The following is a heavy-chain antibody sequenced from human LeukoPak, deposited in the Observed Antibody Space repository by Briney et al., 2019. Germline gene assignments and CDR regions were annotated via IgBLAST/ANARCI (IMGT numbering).Heavy chain of an antibody. CDR2: MNANSGNT. V-gene: IGHV1-8*01. CDR3: PIGGGSCYSGLCY. Sequence: ASVKVSCKASGYTFTSYDISWVRQATGQGLEWMGWMNANSGNTGYAQKFQGRVTMTRNTSISTAYMELSSLRSENTAVYYCPIGGGSCYSGLCYWGQGTLVTVSS. CDR1: GYTFTSYD. D-gene: IGHD2-15*01. J-gene: IGHJ4*02.